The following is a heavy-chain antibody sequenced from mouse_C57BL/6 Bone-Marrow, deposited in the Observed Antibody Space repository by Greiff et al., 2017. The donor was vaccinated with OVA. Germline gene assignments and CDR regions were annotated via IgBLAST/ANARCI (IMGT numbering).Heavy chain of an antibody. CDR3: ARQIYYDYDGGFAY. V-gene: IGHV5-12*01. CDR1: GFTFSDYY. Sequence: EVHLVESGGGLVQPGGSLKLSCAASGFTFSDYYMYWVRQTPEKRLEWVAYISNGGGSTYYPATVKGRFTISRDNAKNTLYLQMSRLKSEDTAMYYCARQIYYDYDGGFAYWGQGTLVTVSA. J-gene: IGHJ3*01. CDR2: ISNGGGST. D-gene: IGHD2-4*01.